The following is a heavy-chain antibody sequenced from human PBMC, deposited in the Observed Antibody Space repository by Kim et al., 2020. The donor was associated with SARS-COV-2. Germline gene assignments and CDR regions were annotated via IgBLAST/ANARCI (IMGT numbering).Heavy chain of an antibody. D-gene: IGHD6-13*01. Sequence: STSYAQKFQGRVTMTRDTSTSTVYMELSSLRSEDTAVYYCARERQLVLDYWGQGTLVTVSS. CDR2: ST. V-gene: IGHV1-46*01. J-gene: IGHJ4*02. CDR3: ARERQLVLDY.